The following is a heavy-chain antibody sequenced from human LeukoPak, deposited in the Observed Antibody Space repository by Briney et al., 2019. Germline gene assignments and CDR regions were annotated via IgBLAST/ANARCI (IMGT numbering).Heavy chain of an antibody. CDR2: VYDNGNT. CDR1: GGSITGHY. J-gene: IGHJ5*02. D-gene: IGHD2-21*02. Sequence: SETLSLTCTVSGGSITGHYWTWIRQSPGKGLEWIGFVYDNGNTNYNSSLQSRVTMSVDTSTNQLSLKMTSVTAADTAIYYCARVFRGVVTSNWFDPWGQGTLVPVSS. V-gene: IGHV4-59*11. CDR3: ARVFRGVVTSNWFDP.